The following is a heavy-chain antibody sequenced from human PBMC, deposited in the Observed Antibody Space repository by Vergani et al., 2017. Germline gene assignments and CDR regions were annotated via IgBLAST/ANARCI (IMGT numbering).Heavy chain of an antibody. CDR2: ISWNSGSI. CDR3: ARRMSAAVHSLDY. Sequence: EVQLVESGGGLVQPGRSLRLSCAASGFTFDDYAMHWVRQAPGKGLEWVSGISWNSGSIGYADSVMGRFTISRDNAKNSLYLQMNSLRAEDTALYYCARRMSAAVHSLDYWGQGTLVTVSS. CDR1: GFTFDDYA. V-gene: IGHV3-9*01. D-gene: IGHD6-25*01. J-gene: IGHJ4*02.